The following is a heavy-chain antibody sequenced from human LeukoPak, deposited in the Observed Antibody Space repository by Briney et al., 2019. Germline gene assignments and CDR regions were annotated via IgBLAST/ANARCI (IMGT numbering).Heavy chain of an antibody. CDR3: GRHGITIFGVVTKRRGWFDP. Sequence: SETLSLTCTVSGGSISSSSYYWGWIRQPPGQGLEWIGSIYYSGSTYYNPSLKSRVTISVDTSKNQVSLKLSSVTAADTAVYYCGRHGITIFGVVTKRRGWFDPWGQGTLVTVSS. CDR1: GGSISSSSYY. D-gene: IGHD3-3*01. CDR2: IYYSGST. J-gene: IGHJ5*02. V-gene: IGHV4-39*07.